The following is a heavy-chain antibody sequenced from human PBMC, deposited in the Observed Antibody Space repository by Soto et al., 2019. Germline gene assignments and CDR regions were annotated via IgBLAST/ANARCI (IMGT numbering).Heavy chain of an antibody. V-gene: IGHV3-30-3*01. J-gene: IGHJ4*01. CDR2: ISHNDEPKI. D-gene: IGHD3-10*01. CDR3: ARGVRAETYYNAFDY. Sequence: QVQLVESGGGVVQPGSSLRLSCAASGFSFENYAFHWVRQAPGKGLEWVALISHNDEPKIFYADSVQGRFTISRDNFKNTVYLQMNSLRDEDTAVYHCARGVRAETYYNAFDYWGQGTQVTVSS. CDR1: GFSFENYA.